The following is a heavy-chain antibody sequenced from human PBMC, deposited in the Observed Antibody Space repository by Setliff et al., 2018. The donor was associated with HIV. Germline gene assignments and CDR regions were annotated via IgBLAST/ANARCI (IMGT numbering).Heavy chain of an antibody. V-gene: IGHV1-24*01. CDR3: ATGPLERPAGAYYMDV. CDR2: FDPADGEA. Sequence: ASVKVTCKVSGNTLTELSMHWVRQTPGKGLEWLGSFDPADGEAVYTEKLQGRVTMTEDTSIDTAYMELSSLRSEDTAVYYCATGPLERPAGAYYMDVWGTGTTVTV. J-gene: IGHJ6*03. CDR1: GNTLTELS. D-gene: IGHD1-1*01.